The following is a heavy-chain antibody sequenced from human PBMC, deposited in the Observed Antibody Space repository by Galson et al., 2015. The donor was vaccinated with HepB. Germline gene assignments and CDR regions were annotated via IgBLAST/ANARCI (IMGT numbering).Heavy chain of an antibody. CDR3: ASGEGATPGDAFDI. CDR2: ISSSSSTI. Sequence: SLRLSCAASGFTFSSYSMNWVRQAPGKGLEWVSYISSSSSTIYYADSVKGRFTISRDNAKNSLYLQMNSLRAEDTAVYYCASGEGATPGDAFDIWGQGTMVTVSS. D-gene: IGHD1-26*01. V-gene: IGHV3-48*04. CDR1: GFTFSSYS. J-gene: IGHJ3*02.